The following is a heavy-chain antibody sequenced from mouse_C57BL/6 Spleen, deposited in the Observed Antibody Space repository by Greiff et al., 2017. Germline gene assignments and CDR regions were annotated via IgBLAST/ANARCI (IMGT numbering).Heavy chain of an antibody. Sequence: EVKLVESGGGLVKPGGSLKLSCAASGFTFSDYGMHWVRQAPEKGLEWVAYISSGSSTIYYADTVKGRFTISRDNAKNTLFLQMTSLRSEDTAMYCCARRGYDYDGYAMDCWGQGTSVTVSS. CDR2: ISSGSSTI. CDR1: GFTFSDYG. J-gene: IGHJ4*01. D-gene: IGHD2-4*01. V-gene: IGHV5-17*01. CDR3: ARRGYDYDGYAMDC.